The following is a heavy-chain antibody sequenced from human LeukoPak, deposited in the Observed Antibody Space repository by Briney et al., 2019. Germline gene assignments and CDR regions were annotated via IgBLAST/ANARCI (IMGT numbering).Heavy chain of an antibody. CDR1: SGSISSGDYY. CDR2: IYYSGST. D-gene: IGHD2-2*01. V-gene: IGHV4-30-4*08. Sequence: SQTLSLTCTVSSGSISSGDYYWSWIRQPPGKGLEWIGYIYYSGSTYYHPSLKSRVTISVDTSKHQFSLKLSSVTAADTDVHVFPSSVVVLPPARYSYY. CDR3: PSSVVVLPPARYSYY. J-gene: IGHJ6*03.